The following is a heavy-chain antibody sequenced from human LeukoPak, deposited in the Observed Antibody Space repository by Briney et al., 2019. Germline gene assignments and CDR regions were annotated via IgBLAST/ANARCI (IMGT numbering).Heavy chain of an antibody. D-gene: IGHD3-22*01. CDR1: GFTFSSYA. V-gene: IGHV3-23*01. CDR3: AKDQLRYYDSSGYYRL. J-gene: IGHJ4*02. CDR2: IVGSGDST. Sequence: GGSLRLSCAASGFTFSSYAMSWVRQAPGEGPEWVSAIVGSGDSTHYADSVKGRFTISRDNSKNTLYLQMNSLRAEDTAVYYCAKDQLRYYDSSGYYRLWGQGALVTVS.